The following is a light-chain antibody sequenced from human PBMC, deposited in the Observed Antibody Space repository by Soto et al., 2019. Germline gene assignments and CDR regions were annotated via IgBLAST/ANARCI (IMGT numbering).Light chain of an antibody. J-gene: IGKJ4*01. CDR1: QSVSSN. V-gene: IGKV3-15*01. Sequence: DIVMTQSPATLSVSPGERATLSCRASQSVSSNLAWYQQKFGQAPRLLIYGASTRATGIPARFSGSGSGTEFTLTISSLQSEDFGVYYCHQYNNWPPLTFGGGTKVEIK. CDR2: GAS. CDR3: HQYNNWPPLT.